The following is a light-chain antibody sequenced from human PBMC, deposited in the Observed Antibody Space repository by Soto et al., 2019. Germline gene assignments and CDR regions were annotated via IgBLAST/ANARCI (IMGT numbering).Light chain of an antibody. V-gene: IGLV2-14*01. CDR2: DVY. CDR3: SSFTSSRTYV. CDR1: ISDVGAYNY. Sequence: QSALTQPASVSASPGQSITISCTGTISDVGAYNYVTWYQQHPGKAPKLMIYDVYNRPSGISSRFSGSKSGNTASLTIFGLQPEDEADYYCSSFTSSRTYVFGTGNKVTVL. J-gene: IGLJ1*01.